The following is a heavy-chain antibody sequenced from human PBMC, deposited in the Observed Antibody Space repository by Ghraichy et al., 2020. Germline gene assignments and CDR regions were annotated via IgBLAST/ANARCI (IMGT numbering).Heavy chain of an antibody. Sequence: SQTLSLTCTVSGGSISSYYWSWIRQPPGKGLEWIGYIYYSGSTNYNPSLKSRVTISVDMSKNQFSLKLSSVTAADTAVYYCARSLLLRDAFDIWGQGTMVTVSS. D-gene: IGHD2-8*01. J-gene: IGHJ3*02. CDR2: IYYSGST. CDR1: GGSISSYY. CDR3: ARSLLLRDAFDI. V-gene: IGHV4-59*01.